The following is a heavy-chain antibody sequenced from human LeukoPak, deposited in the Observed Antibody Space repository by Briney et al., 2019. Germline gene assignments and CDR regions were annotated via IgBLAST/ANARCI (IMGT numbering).Heavy chain of an antibody. CDR3: ARTTIAVADY. D-gene: IGHD6-19*01. J-gene: IGHJ4*02. CDR2: IFYSGST. Sequence: ASETLSLTCTVSGDSISRRSYFWAWIRQSPGTGLEWIGSIFYSGSTYYNPSLKSRVSISVDMSKNQFSLRLNSVTDADTAVYYCARTTIAVADYWGQGTLVTVSS. CDR1: GDSISRRSYF. V-gene: IGHV4-39*07.